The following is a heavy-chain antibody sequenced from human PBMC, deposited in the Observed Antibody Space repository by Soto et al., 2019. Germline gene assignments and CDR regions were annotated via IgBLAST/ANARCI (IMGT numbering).Heavy chain of an antibody. V-gene: IGHV1-69*13. D-gene: IGHD2-21*02. Sequence: SVKVSCKASGGTFSSYAISWVRQAPGQGLEWMGGIIPIFGTANYAQKFQGRVTITADESTSTAYMELSSLRSEDTAVYYCARGLMTAPVSYYYYYGMDVWGQGTTVTVSS. CDR1: GGTFSSYA. CDR2: IIPIFGTA. J-gene: IGHJ6*02. CDR3: ARGLMTAPVSYYYYYGMDV.